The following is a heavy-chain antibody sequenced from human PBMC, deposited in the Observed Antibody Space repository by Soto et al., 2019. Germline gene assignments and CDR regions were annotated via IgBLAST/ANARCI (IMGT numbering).Heavy chain of an antibody. CDR3: AKSRDIVVVPAAAYFDY. CDR1: GFTFDDYA. D-gene: IGHD2-2*01. V-gene: IGHV3-9*01. Sequence: GGSLRLSCAASGFTFDDYAMHWVRQAPGKGLEWVSGISWNSGSIGYADSVKGRFTISRDNAKNSLYLQMNSLRAEDTALYYCAKSRDIVVVPAAAYFDYWGQGTLVTVSS. CDR2: ISWNSGSI. J-gene: IGHJ4*02.